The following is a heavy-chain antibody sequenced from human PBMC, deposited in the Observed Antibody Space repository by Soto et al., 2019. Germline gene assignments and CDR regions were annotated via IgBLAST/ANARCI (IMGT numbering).Heavy chain of an antibody. Sequence: ASETLCLTCTVSGGSISSGGYYWSWIRQHPGKGLEWIGYIYYSGSTYYNPSLKSRVTISVDTSKNQFSLKLSSVTAADTAVYYCASENYYDSSGSNAFDIWGQGTMVTVSS. D-gene: IGHD3-22*01. CDR1: GGSISSGGYY. CDR3: ASENYYDSSGSNAFDI. V-gene: IGHV4-31*03. J-gene: IGHJ3*02. CDR2: IYYSGST.